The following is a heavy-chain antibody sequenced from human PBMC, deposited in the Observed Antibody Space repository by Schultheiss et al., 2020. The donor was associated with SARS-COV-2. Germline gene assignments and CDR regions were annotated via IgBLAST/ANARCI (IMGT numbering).Heavy chain of an antibody. CDR1: GGSISSGGYY. CDR3: AKGNSWYRSYDY. Sequence: SQTLSLTCTVSGGSISSGGYYWSWIRQHPGKGLEWIGYIYYSGSTNYNPSLKSRVTISVDTSKNQFSLKLSSVTAADTAVYYCAKGNSWYRSYDYWGQGTLVTVSS. J-gene: IGHJ4*02. CDR2: IYYSGST. V-gene: IGHV4-61*08. D-gene: IGHD6-13*01.